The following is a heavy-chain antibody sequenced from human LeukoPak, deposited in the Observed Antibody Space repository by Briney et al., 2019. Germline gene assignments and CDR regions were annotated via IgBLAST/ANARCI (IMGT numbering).Heavy chain of an antibody. CDR1: GYTFTGYY. CDR3: ARVLPVVPAAVDY. D-gene: IGHD2-2*01. J-gene: IGHJ4*02. V-gene: IGHV1-2*02. Sequence: GASVKVSCKASGYTFTGYYMHWVRQAPGQGLEWMGWINPNSGGTNYAQKFQARVTMTRDTSISTAYMELSRLRSDDTAVYYCARVLPVVPAAVDYWGQGTLVAVSS. CDR2: INPNSGGT.